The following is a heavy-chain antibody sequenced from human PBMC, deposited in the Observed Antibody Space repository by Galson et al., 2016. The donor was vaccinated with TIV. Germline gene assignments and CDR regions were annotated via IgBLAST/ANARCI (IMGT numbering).Heavy chain of an antibody. CDR3: ARQPRTTMAQLDVYYYFDV. Sequence: QSGAEVKKPGEFLKISCRGSGYSFSDYWIAWVRQMPGKGLEWMGIIYPGDSHTKYSPSFQGQVTISADKSTSTAYLQWSNPKASDSGMYYCARQPRTTMAQLDVYYYFDVWGKGTTVTVSS. V-gene: IGHV5-51*01. CDR1: GYSFSDYW. J-gene: IGHJ6*03. CDR2: IYPGDSHT. D-gene: IGHD5-18*01.